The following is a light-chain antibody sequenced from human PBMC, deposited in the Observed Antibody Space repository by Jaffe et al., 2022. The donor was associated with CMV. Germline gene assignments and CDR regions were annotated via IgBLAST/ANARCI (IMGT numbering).Light chain of an antibody. CDR1: QSVSNY. Sequence: EIILTQSPATLSLSPGERATLSCRASQSVSNYLAWYQQRPGQAPRLLIYDASNRATGIPARFSGSGSGTDFTLTISSLETEDFAVYYCQQHSYLITFGQGTRLEIK. CDR3: QQHSYLIT. V-gene: IGKV3-11*01. CDR2: DAS. J-gene: IGKJ5*01.